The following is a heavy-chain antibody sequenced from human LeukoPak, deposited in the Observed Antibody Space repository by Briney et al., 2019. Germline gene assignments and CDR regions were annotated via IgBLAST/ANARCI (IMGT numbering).Heavy chain of an antibody. V-gene: IGHV3-64*01. Sequence: GGSLRLSCVAAGFSVTTNGMHWGRQAPGKGLEDVLAISSNGVDTFYANSVKGRFTVSRDTSKNTVYLQMGSRRAEDMAVYYCTRWTNRYFGLWGRGTLVTVSS. CDR3: TRWTNRYFGL. J-gene: IGHJ2*01. CDR2: ISSNGVDT. CDR1: GFSVTTNG. D-gene: IGHD3/OR15-3a*01.